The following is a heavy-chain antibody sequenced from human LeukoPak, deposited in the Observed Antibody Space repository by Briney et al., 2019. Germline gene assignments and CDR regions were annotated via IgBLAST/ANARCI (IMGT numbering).Heavy chain of an antibody. Sequence: ASVKVSCKASGYTFTSYYMHWVRQAPGQRLEWMGWINAGNGNTKYSQKFQGRVTITRDTSAGTAYMELSSLRSEDTAVYYCARDIAGIYNWFDPWGQGTLVTVSS. CDR2: INAGNGNT. CDR1: GYTFTSYY. CDR3: ARDIAGIYNWFDP. D-gene: IGHD6-13*01. V-gene: IGHV1-3*01. J-gene: IGHJ5*02.